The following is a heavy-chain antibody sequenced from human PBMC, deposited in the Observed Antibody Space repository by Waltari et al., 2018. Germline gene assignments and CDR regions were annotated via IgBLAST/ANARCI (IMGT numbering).Heavy chain of an antibody. CDR2: INTDGSST. Sequence: EVRLVESGGGLVQPGGSLRLSCAASGFTFSSYWMHWVRQAPGKGLVWVSRINTDGSSTSYADSVKGRFTISRDNAKNTLYLQMNSLRAEDTAVYYCAREVAGTHIDYWGQGTLVTVSS. CDR3: AREVAGTHIDY. D-gene: IGHD6-19*01. V-gene: IGHV3-74*01. J-gene: IGHJ4*02. CDR1: GFTFSSYW.